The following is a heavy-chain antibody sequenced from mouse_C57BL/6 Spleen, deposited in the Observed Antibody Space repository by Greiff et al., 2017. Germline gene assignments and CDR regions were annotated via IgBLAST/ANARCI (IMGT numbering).Heavy chain of an antibody. Sequence: VKLQESGAELVRPGTSVKVSCKASGYAFTNYLIEWVKQRPGQGLEWIGVINPGSGGTNYNEKFKGKATLTADKSSSTAYMQLSSLTSEDSAVYFCARTPLYDGYYDWYFDVWGTGTTVTVSS. D-gene: IGHD2-3*01. CDR1: GYAFTNYL. CDR2: INPGSGGT. V-gene: IGHV1-54*01. J-gene: IGHJ1*03. CDR3: ARTPLYDGYYDWYFDV.